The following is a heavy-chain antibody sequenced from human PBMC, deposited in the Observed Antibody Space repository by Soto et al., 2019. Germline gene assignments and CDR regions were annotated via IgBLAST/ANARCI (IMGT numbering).Heavy chain of an antibody. CDR2: IWHTGRP. V-gene: IGHV4-4*02. CDR3: VRDSRTGCSSINCYMH. D-gene: IGHD2-15*01. J-gene: IGHJ4*02. Sequence: QLQLRESGPGLVQPSWTLSLTCDVSGDSLTNNHWWSWVRQAPGKGLEWIGEIWHTGRPNYNPSLKGRVAISMDKSKNQFSLKLSSVTAADTAVYYCVRDSRTGCSSINCYMHWGQGTLVTVSS. CDR1: GDSLTNNHW.